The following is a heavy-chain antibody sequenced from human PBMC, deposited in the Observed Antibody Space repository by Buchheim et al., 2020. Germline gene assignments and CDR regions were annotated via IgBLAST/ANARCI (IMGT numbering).Heavy chain of an antibody. V-gene: IGHV3-23*01. CDR3: AKKSPYGGPDY. Sequence: EVQLLESGGGLVQPGGSLRLSCAASGFTFSVYGMSWVRQAPGKGLEWGSSMSSGDNTYYADSVKGRFTISRENYKNTLSLQMDSLRAEDTAIYYCAKKSPYGGPDYWGQGTL. D-gene: IGHD3-10*01. CDR2: MSSGDNT. J-gene: IGHJ4*02. CDR1: GFTFSVYG.